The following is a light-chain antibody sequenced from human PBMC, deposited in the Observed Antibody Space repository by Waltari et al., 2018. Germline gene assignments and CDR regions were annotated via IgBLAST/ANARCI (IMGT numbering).Light chain of an antibody. CDR1: SSDVGGYNY. CDR2: EVS. V-gene: IGLV2-14*01. CDR3: SSYTSSSTSYV. J-gene: IGLJ1*01. Sequence: QSALTQPASVSGSPGQSITISCTGTSSDVGGYNYVSWYQQHPGKAPKLMIYEVSNRPSGVSNRGGGSKSGNTASLTISGLQAEDEADYYCSSYTSSSTSYVFGTGTKVTVL.